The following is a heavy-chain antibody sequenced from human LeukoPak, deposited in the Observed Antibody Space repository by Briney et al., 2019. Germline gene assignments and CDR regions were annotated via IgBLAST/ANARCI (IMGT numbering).Heavy chain of an antibody. J-gene: IGHJ4*02. Sequence: ASVKVSCKASGYTLTGYYMHWVRQAPGQGLEWMGWINPNSGGTNYAQRFQGRVTMTRDTSISTAYMELSRLRSDDTAVYYCARSDSSSEAYFDYWGQATLVTVSS. CDR3: ARSDSSSEAYFDY. V-gene: IGHV1-2*02. CDR2: INPNSGGT. CDR1: GYTLTGYY. D-gene: IGHD3-22*01.